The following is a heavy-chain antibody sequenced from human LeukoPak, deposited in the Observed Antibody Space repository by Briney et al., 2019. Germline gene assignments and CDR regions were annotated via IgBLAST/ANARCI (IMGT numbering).Heavy chain of an antibody. D-gene: IGHD3-3*01. Sequence: ASVKVSCKASGYTFTSYGISWVRQAPGQGLEWMGWISAYNGNTNYAQKLQGRVTMTTDTSTSTAYMELRSLRSDDTAVYYCARGGRFLEWSPRATSYYYYMDVWGKGTTVTVSS. J-gene: IGHJ6*03. V-gene: IGHV1-18*01. CDR1: GYTFTSYG. CDR3: ARGGRFLEWSPRATSYYYYMDV. CDR2: ISAYNGNT.